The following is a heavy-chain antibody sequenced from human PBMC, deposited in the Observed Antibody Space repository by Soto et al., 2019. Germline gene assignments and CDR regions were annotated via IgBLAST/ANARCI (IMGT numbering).Heavy chain of an antibody. CDR3: AKAREEYTSYPLGY. J-gene: IGHJ4*02. V-gene: IGHV3-30*18. CDR2: ISYDGSNK. D-gene: IGHD1-26*01. CDR1: GFTFSPYG. Sequence: QVQLVESGGGVVQPGRSLTLSCAASGFTFSPYGMHWVRQAPGKGLEWVAVISYDGSNKYYSDSVKGRFTISRDSSKNTLYLYLQMNSLRSEDTAVYYCAKAREEYTSYPLGYWGQGTMVTVSS.